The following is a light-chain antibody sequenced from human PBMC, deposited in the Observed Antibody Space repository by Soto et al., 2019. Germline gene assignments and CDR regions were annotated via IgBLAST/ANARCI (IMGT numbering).Light chain of an antibody. CDR2: DVN. CDR3: CSYAGTYIYV. Sequence: QSVLTQPRSVSGSPGQSVTISCTGSSTDVGTYNYVSWYQHQPGKAPKVLIYDVNKRPSGVPDRFSGSKSGNTASLTISGLQAEDEADYYCCSYAGTYIYVFGGGTKVTVL. V-gene: IGLV2-11*01. J-gene: IGLJ1*01. CDR1: STDVGTYNY.